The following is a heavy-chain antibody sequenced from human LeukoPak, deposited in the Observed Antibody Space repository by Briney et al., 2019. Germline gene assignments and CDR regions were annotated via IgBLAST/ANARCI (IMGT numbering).Heavy chain of an antibody. D-gene: IGHD4-11*01. CDR3: ARDLAYDYIYFYYGLDV. V-gene: IGHV3-48*03. Sequence: GGSLRLSCAASGFIFNNYEMKWVRQAPGKGLEGVSSISRSGSDKHYADSVKGRFAISRDNAKNSLYLQMNSLTAEDTAGYYCARDLAYDYIYFYYGLDVWGQGTTVTVSS. CDR2: ISRSGSDK. CDR1: GFIFNNYE. J-gene: IGHJ6*02.